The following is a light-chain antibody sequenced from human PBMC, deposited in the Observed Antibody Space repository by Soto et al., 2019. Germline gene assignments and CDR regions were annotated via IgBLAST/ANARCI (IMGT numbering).Light chain of an antibody. CDR1: QSIDTY. Sequence: EIVLTQSPATLSVSPGERATLSCRASQSIDTYLAWYQQKPGQPPRPLIYGASNRATGVPARFSGSGSGTDFTLTISSLQSVDFAVYYCHQYDHWPRGTFGQGTKVEI. V-gene: IGKV3-15*01. J-gene: IGKJ2*01. CDR2: GAS. CDR3: HQYDHWPRGT.